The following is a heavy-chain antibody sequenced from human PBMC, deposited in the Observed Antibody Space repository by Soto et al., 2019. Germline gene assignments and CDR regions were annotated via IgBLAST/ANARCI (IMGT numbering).Heavy chain of an antibody. CDR3: AKDQIAAAGTFQH. CDR1: GGSISSSCYY. CDR2: IYYSGST. Sequence: PSETLSLTCTVSGGSISSSCYYSAWIPQHPGKGLEWIGSIYYSGSTYYNPSLKGRFTISRDNAKNSLYLQMNSLRAEDTALYYCAKDQIAAAGTFQHWGQGTLVTVSS. J-gene: IGHJ1*01. D-gene: IGHD6-13*01. V-gene: IGHV4-39*02.